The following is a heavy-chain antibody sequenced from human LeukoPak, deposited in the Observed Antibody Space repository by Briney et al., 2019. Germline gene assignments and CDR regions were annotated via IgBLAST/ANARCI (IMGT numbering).Heavy chain of an antibody. J-gene: IGHJ3*02. V-gene: IGHV3-30*02. CDR3: AKDRASSGWYKRGDAFDT. D-gene: IGHD6-19*01. CDR2: IRYDGSNK. CDR1: GFTFSSYG. Sequence: GGSLRLSCAASGFTFSSYGMHWVRQAPGKGLEWVAFIRYDGSNKYYADSVKGRFTISRDNSKNTLYLQMNSLRAEDTAVYYCAKDRASSGWYKRGDAFDTWGQGTMVTVSS.